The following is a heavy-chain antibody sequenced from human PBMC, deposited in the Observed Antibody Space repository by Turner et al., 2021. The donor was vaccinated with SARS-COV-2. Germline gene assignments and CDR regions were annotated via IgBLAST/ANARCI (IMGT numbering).Heavy chain of an antibody. D-gene: IGHD5-12*01. CDR1: GYTFAGYY. Sequence: QVQLVQSGPEVKKPGASLKVSCKPSGYTFAGYYIHWVRQAPGQGLKWMGWINPNSGGTNYAQRFQGRVTMTGDTSISTAYMELSTLRSDDTAVYYCARSVSWLQSLTVDYWGQGTLVTVSS. V-gene: IGHV1-2*02. CDR2: INPNSGGT. CDR3: ARSVSWLQSLTVDY. J-gene: IGHJ4*02.